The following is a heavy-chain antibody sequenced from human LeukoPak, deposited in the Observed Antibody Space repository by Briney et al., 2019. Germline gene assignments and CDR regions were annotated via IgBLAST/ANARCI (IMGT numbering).Heavy chain of an antibody. Sequence: SDTLSLICTVFGGSFTEYFWTWIRHSRGRGLEWIGEINDYTGDSKYNPSLNSRVSISLEKSKNQLSLELRSVTAADTAVYYCARGRIAKIVVIHSFSYGMDVWGQGTTVTVSS. D-gene: IGHD3-22*01. V-gene: IGHV4-34*01. CDR2: INDYTGDS. CDR1: GGSFTEYF. J-gene: IGHJ6*02. CDR3: ARGRIAKIVVIHSFSYGMDV.